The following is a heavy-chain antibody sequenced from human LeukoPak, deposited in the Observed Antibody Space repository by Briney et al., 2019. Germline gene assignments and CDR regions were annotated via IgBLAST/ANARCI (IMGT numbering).Heavy chain of an antibody. CDR2: IYYSGST. CDR3: ARDRRGSSGYYFHY. Sequence: SETLSLTCTASGGSMSCYYWSWIRQPPGKGLEWIGYIYYSGSTNYNPSLKSRVTISIDTSKNQFSLKLSSVTAADTAVYYCARDRRGSSGYYFHYCGQGTLVTVSS. V-gene: IGHV4-59*01. D-gene: IGHD3-22*01. J-gene: IGHJ4*02. CDR1: GGSMSCYY.